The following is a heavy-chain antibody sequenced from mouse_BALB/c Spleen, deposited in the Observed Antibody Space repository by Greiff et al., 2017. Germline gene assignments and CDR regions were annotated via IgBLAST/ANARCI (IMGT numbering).Heavy chain of an antibody. D-gene: IGHD1-1*01. J-gene: IGHJ3*01. CDR1: GFTFSSFG. Sequence: EVKLMESGGGLVQPGGSRKLSCAASGFTFSSFGMHWVRQAPEKGLEWVAYISSGSSTIYYADTVKGRFTISRDNPKNTLFLQMTSLRSEDTAMYYCARSGGYYGSSYVAWFAYWGQGTLVTVSA. CDR2: ISSGSSTI. V-gene: IGHV5-17*02. CDR3: ARSGGYYGSSYVAWFAY.